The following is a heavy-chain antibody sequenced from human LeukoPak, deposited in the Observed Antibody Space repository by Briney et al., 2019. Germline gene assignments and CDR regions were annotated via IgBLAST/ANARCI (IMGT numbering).Heavy chain of an antibody. J-gene: IGHJ4*02. CDR3: ARHSSSQRPNFDY. V-gene: IGHV4-34*01. Sequence: SETLSLTCAVYGGSFSGYYWSWIRQPPGKGLEWIGEINHSGSTNYNPSLKSRVTISVDTSKNQFSLKLTSVTAADTAVYYCARHSSSQRPNFDYWGQGTLVTVSS. CDR2: INHSGST. CDR1: GGSFSGYY. D-gene: IGHD6-13*01.